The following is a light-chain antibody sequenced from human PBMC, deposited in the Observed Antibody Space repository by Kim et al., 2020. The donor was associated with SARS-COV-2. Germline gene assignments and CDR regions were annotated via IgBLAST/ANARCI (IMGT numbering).Light chain of an antibody. J-gene: IGKJ2*01. CDR2: AAS. V-gene: IGKV1-39*01. CDR1: QSISSY. CDR3: QQSYSTPT. Sequence: DIQMTQSPSSLSASAGDRVTITCRASQSISSYLNWYQQKPGKAPKLLIYAASSLQSGVPSRFSGSGSGTDFTLTISSLQPEDFATYYCQQSYSTPTFGQGTKLEI.